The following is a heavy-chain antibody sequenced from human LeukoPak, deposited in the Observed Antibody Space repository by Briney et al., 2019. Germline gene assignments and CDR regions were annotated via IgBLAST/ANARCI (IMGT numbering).Heavy chain of an antibody. CDR1: GGSISSSSYY. V-gene: IGHV4-39*01. CDR2: IYYSWST. D-gene: IGHD6-13*01. CDR3: ASGYSSSWYVGYYYYMDV. Sequence: SETLSLTCTVSGGSISSSSYYWGWIRQPPGKGLEWIGSIYYSWSTYYNPSLKSRVTISVDTSKNQFSLKLSSVTAADTAVYYCASGYSSSWYVGYYYYMDVWGKGTTVTISS. J-gene: IGHJ6*03.